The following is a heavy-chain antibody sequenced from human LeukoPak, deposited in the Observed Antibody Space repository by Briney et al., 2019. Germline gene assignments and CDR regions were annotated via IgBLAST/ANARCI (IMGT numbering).Heavy chain of an antibody. J-gene: IGHJ4*02. CDR1: GYTFTGYY. V-gene: IGHV1-2*02. D-gene: IGHD3-22*01. CDR2: INPNSGGT. Sequence: GASVKVSCKASGYTFTGYYMHWVRQAPGQGLEWMGWINPNSGGTNYAPKFQGRVTMTRDTSISTAYMELSRLRSDDTAVYYCARDFWVSHRSGYPYWGQGTLVTVSS. CDR3: ARDFWVSHRSGYPY.